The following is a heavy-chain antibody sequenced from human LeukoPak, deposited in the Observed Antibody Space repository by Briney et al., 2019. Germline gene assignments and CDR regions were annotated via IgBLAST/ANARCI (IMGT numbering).Heavy chain of an antibody. CDR2: VNQDESEK. J-gene: IGHJ4*02. D-gene: IGHD3-10*01. CDR1: GFTFSNYW. CDR3: ARGPAYGSRCDYLDY. V-gene: IGHV3-7*01. Sequence: GGSLRLSCAASGFTFSNYWMSWVRQTPGKGLEWVANVNQDESEKYYVDSVKGRFTISRDNAKSSLYLQMSSLRAEDTAVYYCARGPAYGSRCDYLDYWGQGTLVTVSS.